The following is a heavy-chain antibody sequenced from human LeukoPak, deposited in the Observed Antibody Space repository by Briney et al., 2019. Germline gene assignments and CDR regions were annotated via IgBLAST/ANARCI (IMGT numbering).Heavy chain of an antibody. Sequence: GESLKISCKGSGYSFTNYWIGWVRQMPGKGLEWMAIIYPGDSDTGYSPSFRGQVTISADKSISAAYLQWSSLKASDTAMYYGARRIRYSDGGYFDYWGQGTLVTVSS. V-gene: IGHV5-51*01. D-gene: IGHD3-9*01. J-gene: IGHJ4*02. CDR1: GYSFTNYW. CDR2: IYPGDSDT. CDR3: ARRIRYSDGGYFDY.